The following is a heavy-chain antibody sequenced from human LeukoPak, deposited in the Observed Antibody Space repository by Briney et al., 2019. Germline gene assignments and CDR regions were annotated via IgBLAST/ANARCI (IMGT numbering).Heavy chain of an antibody. CDR3: VRDQVQVGFYYY. J-gene: IGHJ4*02. Sequence: PGRSLRLSCVGSGFSFSNYDMTWVRQAPGKGLEWVSYISTSGSPKHYADSVKGRFTISRDNGKNSVYLQMNSLRDEDTAIYYCVRDQVQVGFYYYWGQGTLVTVSS. V-gene: IGHV3-48*03. CDR2: ISTSGSPK. CDR1: GFSFSNYD. D-gene: IGHD1-26*01.